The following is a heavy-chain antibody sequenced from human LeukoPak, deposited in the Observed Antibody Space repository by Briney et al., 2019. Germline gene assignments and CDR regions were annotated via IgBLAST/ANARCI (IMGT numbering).Heavy chain of an antibody. V-gene: IGHV4-34*01. Sequence: PSETLSLTCAVYGGSFSGYYWSWIRQPPGKGLEWIGEINHSASTNYNPSLKSRVTISVDTSKNQFSLKLSSVTAADTAVYYCARGGSSSYDFWSGYYGPSLDYWGQGTLVTVSS. CDR3: ARGGSSSYDFWSGYYGPSLDY. J-gene: IGHJ4*02. CDR1: GGSFSGYY. D-gene: IGHD3-3*01. CDR2: INHSAST.